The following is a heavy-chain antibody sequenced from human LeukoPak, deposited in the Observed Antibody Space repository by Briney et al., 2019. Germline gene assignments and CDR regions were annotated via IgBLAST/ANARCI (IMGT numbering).Heavy chain of an antibody. Sequence: GGSLRLSCPAPGFTFSDYSMSWVRQAPGNGLEWVSSISSSSDYIYYADSVKGRFTITRDNARHSLYLQMNSRRAEDCAVYYCARSRSVSNYKGMDVWGQGTTVTVSS. V-gene: IGHV3-21*01. CDR2: ISSSSDYI. D-gene: IGHD5/OR15-5a*01. CDR3: ARSRSVSNYKGMDV. J-gene: IGHJ6*02. CDR1: GFTFSDYS.